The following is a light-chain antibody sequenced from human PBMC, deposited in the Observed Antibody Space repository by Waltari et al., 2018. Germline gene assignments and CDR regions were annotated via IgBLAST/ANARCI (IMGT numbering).Light chain of an antibody. J-gene: IGKJ4*01. CDR1: QSVSTL. V-gene: IGKV3-11*01. CDR2: DAS. CDR3: QQRRN. Sequence: IVLTQSPATLSLSPGERATITCRASQSVSTLLAWYQQKPGQAPRLLIYDASNRATGIPARFSGSGSGTDFTLTISSLEPEDFAVYYCQQRRNFGGGTKVEIK.